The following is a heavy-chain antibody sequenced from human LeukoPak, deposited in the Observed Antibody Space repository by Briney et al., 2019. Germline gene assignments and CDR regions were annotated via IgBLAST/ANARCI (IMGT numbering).Heavy chain of an antibody. V-gene: IGHV3-23*01. J-gene: IGHJ4*02. Sequence: GGSLRLSCAASGFTFSSYAMSWVRQAPGKGLEWVSAISGSGGSTYYADSVKGRFTISRDNSKNTLYLQMNSLRAEDTAVYYCANETCSSTSCYAYYFDYWGQGTLVTVSS. D-gene: IGHD2-2*01. CDR3: ANETCSSTSCYAYYFDY. CDR1: GFTFSSYA. CDR2: ISGSGGST.